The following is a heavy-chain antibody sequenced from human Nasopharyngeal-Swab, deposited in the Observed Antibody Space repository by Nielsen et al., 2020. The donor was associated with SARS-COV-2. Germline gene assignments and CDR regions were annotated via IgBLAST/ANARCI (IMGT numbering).Heavy chain of an antibody. D-gene: IGHD3-10*01. Sequence: WVRQAPGQGLEWMGWINTNTGNPTYAQGFTGRFVFSLDTSVSTAYLQISSLKAEDTAVYCCAREGSDGSGPGDFDYWGQGTLVTVSS. J-gene: IGHJ4*02. V-gene: IGHV7-4-1*02. CDR2: INTNTGNP. CDR3: AREGSDGSGPGDFDY.